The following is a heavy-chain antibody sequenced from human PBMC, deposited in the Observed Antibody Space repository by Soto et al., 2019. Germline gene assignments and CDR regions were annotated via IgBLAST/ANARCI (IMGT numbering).Heavy chain of an antibody. J-gene: IGHJ4*02. CDR2: IKDDGSER. V-gene: IGHV3-7*03. CDR1: GFSFGSYW. CDR3: ARDVGPVTIFGEALSGYFDF. D-gene: IGHD3-3*01. Sequence: GGSLRLSCAVSGFSFGSYWMSWVRQSPGKGLEWLASIKDDGSERYYLDSVKGRFTISRDNAKDSLSLQMNSLRGEDTAFYYCARDVGPVTIFGEALSGYFDFWGQGTLVTVSS.